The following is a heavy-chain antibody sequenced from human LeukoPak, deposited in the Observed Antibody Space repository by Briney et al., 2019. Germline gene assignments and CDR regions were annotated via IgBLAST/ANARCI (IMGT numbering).Heavy chain of an antibody. CDR3: ARDRAYDYVWGSYRYIWFDP. CDR1: GGSISSGSYY. D-gene: IGHD3-16*02. J-gene: IGHJ5*02. Sequence: SETLSLTCTVSGGSISSGSYYWSWIRQPAGKGLEWIGRIYTSGSTNYNPSLKSRVTISVDTSENQFSLKLSSVTAADTAVYYCARDRAYDYVWGSYRYIWFDPWGQEPWSPSPQ. CDR2: IYTSGST. V-gene: IGHV4-61*02.